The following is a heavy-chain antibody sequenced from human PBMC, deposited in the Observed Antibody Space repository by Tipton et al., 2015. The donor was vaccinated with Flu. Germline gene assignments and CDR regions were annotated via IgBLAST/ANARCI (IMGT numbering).Heavy chain of an antibody. D-gene: IGHD6-13*01. Sequence: SLRLSCAASGFSFSAYWMSWVRQSPGEGLEWVAHINPDGSKEYYVDSVKGRFTISRDNSKKTLYLDMSSLRAEDTAVYYCARAIAAAASYWGQGTLVTVSS. CDR1: GFSFSAYW. J-gene: IGHJ4*02. V-gene: IGHV3-7*01. CDR2: INPDGSKE. CDR3: ARAIAAAASY.